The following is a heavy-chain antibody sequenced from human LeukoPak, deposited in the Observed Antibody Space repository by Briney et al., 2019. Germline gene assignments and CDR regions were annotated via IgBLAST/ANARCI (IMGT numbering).Heavy chain of an antibody. D-gene: IGHD3-3*01. CDR2: IYTSGST. J-gene: IGHJ4*02. Sequence: SETLSLTCTVSGGSISSYYWSWIRQPAGKGLEWIGRIYTSGSTNYNPSLKSRVTMSVDTSKNQFSLELSSVTAADTAVYYCARVRSEPDGVYYFDYWGQGTLVTVSS. V-gene: IGHV4-4*07. CDR1: GGSISSYY. CDR3: ARVRSEPDGVYYFDY.